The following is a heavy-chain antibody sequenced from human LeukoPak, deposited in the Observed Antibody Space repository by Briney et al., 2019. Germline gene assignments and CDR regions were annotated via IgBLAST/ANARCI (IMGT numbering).Heavy chain of an antibody. Sequence: SETLSLTCTVSGGSISSSSYYWSWIRQPPGKGLEWIGEINHSGSTNCNPSLKSRVTISVDTSKNQFSLKLSSVTAADTAVYYCARVWQLVGGDYWGQGTLVTVSS. V-gene: IGHV4-39*07. J-gene: IGHJ4*02. CDR1: GGSISSSSYY. D-gene: IGHD6-6*01. CDR3: ARVWQLVGGDY. CDR2: INHSGST.